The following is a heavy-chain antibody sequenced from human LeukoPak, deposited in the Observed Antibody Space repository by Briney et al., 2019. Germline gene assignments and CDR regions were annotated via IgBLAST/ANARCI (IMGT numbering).Heavy chain of an antibody. J-gene: IGHJ4*02. D-gene: IGHD5-12*01. CDR2: IWYDGNNK. CDR3: ARSESGYDPVDY. CDR1: GFTFSSYG. V-gene: IGHV3-33*01. Sequence: GGSLRLSCAASGFTFSSYGMHWVRQAPGKGLEWVAVIWYDGNNKYYADSVKGRFTISRDNSKNTLYLQMNSVRAEDTAVYYCARSESGYDPVDYWGRGTLVTVSS.